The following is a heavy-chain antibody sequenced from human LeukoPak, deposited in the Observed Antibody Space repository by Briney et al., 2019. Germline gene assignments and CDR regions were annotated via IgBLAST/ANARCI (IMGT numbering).Heavy chain of an antibody. D-gene: IGHD3-22*01. CDR2: INPSGGST. CDR1: GYTFTSYY. CDR3: ARVGYYYDSSGYYGAFDI. Sequence: ASVKVSCKASGYTFTSYYMHWVRQAPGQGLEWMGIINPSGGSTSCAQKFQGRVTMTRDTSTSTVYMELSSLRSEDTAVYYCARVGYYYDSSGYYGAFDIWGQGTMVTLSS. V-gene: IGHV1-46*03. J-gene: IGHJ3*02.